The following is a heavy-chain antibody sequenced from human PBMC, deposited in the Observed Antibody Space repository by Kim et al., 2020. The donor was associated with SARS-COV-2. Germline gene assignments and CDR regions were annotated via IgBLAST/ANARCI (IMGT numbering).Heavy chain of an antibody. D-gene: IGHD2-21*01. CDR2: IGSSGDNK. CDR1: GFTFSSSA. CDR3: AKAQALWRGGSYDFEY. V-gene: IGHV3-23*01. Sequence: GGSLRLSCAASGFTFSSSAMSWVRQAPGKGLEWVATIGSSGDNKYYADLVKGRITISRDNSKNTPWRQMNSMRAEDTAKYYGAKAQALWRGGSYDFEYWG. J-gene: IGHJ4*01.